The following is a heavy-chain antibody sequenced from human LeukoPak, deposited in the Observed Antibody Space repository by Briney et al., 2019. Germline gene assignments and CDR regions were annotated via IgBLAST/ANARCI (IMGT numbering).Heavy chain of an antibody. CDR1: GGTFSSYA. V-gene: IGHV1-69*04. Sequence: SVKVSCKASGGTFSSYAISWVRQAPGRGLEWMGRIIPILGIANYAQKFQGRVTITADRSTSTAYMELSSLRSEDTAVYYCARSYPSSSWYLAGMDVWGQGTTVTVSS. CDR2: IIPILGIA. D-gene: IGHD6-13*01. CDR3: ARSYPSSSWYLAGMDV. J-gene: IGHJ6*02.